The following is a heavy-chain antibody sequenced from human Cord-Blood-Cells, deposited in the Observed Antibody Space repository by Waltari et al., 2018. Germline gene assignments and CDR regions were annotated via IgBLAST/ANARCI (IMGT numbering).Heavy chain of an antibody. J-gene: IGHJ2*01. CDR1: GDSVPSNSVA. CDR2: TYYRSKWYN. CDR3: ARSAIGGKGPGRYFDL. Sequence: QVQLQQSGPGLVKPSQTLSLTCAISGDSVPSNSVAWNWIRQSPSRGLEWLGKTYYRSKWYNDYAVSVKSRITINPDTSKNQFSLQLNSVTPEDTAVYYCARSAIGGKGPGRYFDLWGRGTLVTVSS. V-gene: IGHV6-1*01. D-gene: IGHD3-16*01.